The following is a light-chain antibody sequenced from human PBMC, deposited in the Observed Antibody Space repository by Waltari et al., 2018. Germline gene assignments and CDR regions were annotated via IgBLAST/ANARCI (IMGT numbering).Light chain of an antibody. CDR1: NIETKG. V-gene: IGLV3-21*04. Sequence: YVLTQPPSVSVAPGETASLTCGGRNIETKGVHWYQQKAGQAPGLVIYYDRDRPSGIPERFSGSNAGNTATLTISRVEAGDEADYYCQVWDSSSASVVFGDGSRLTVL. CDR2: YDR. CDR3: QVWDSSSASVV. J-gene: IGLJ3*02.